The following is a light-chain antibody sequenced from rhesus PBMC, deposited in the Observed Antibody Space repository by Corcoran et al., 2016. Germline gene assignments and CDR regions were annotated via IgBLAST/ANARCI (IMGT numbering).Light chain of an antibody. CDR2: AAA. V-gene: IGKV1-94*01. Sequence: DIQMAQSPFSLSASVGDRVTVTCRASQGLNKELSWYQQKPGKAPTLLIYAAATLQTGVSSRFSGRGSRTDYTLTIRSLQPKDVSTYYCLQDHTPPFTFGPGTKLEIK. CDR1: QGLNKE. CDR3: LQDHTPPFT. J-gene: IGKJ3*01.